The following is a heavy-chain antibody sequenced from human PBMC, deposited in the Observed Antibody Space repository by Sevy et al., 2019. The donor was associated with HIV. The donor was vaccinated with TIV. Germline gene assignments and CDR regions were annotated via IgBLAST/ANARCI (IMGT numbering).Heavy chain of an antibody. CDR2: IETSGST. J-gene: IGHJ6*02. V-gene: IGHV4-4*07. CDR3: ARDLGITVVRGVRKNYGMDV. D-gene: IGHD3-10*01. CDR1: GGSVSTYY. Sequence: SETLSLTCTVSGGSVSTYYWSWIRQPAGKGLEWIGRIETSGSTNYDPSLKSRVTMSIDTSKNQFSLNLRSVTAADTAVYFCARDLGITVVRGVRKNYGMDVWGQGTTVTVSS.